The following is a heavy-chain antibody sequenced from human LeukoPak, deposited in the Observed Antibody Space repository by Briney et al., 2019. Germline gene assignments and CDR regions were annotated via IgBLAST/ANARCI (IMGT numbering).Heavy chain of an antibody. V-gene: IGHV4-59*11. Sequence: SETLSLTCTVSGGSISSHYWTWIRQPPGKGLEWIGYIYYSGNTNYNPSLKSRVTISVDTSKNRFSLKLSSVTAADTAVYYCARDLTTVTKGFDIWGQGTMVTVSS. CDR1: GGSISSHY. D-gene: IGHD4-17*01. CDR2: IYYSGNT. CDR3: ARDLTTVTKGFDI. J-gene: IGHJ3*02.